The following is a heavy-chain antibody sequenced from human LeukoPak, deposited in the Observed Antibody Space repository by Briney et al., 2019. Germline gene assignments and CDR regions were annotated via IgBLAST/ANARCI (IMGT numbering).Heavy chain of an antibody. V-gene: IGHV4-4*07. CDR1: GGSVTRYY. CDR2: FTGST. D-gene: IGHD2-2*01. Sequence: PSETPSLTCTVSGGSVTRYYWSWIRQPAGKGLEWIGRFTGSTNYNPSLKSRVTMSVDTSKNQFSLQLSSVTAADTAVYYCARVLVPAAFGAFDMWGQGTMVTVSS. CDR3: ARVLVPAAFGAFDM. J-gene: IGHJ3*02.